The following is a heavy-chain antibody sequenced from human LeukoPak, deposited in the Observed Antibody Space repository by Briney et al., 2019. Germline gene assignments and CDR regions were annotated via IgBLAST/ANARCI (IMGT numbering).Heavy chain of an antibody. V-gene: IGHV1-69*04. CDR3: ARDLLGYCSSTSCARGGGYYYYGMDV. CDR2: IIPILGIA. D-gene: IGHD2-2*01. Sequence: SVKVSCKASGGTFSSYAISWARQAPGQGLEWMGRIIPILGIANYAQKFQGRVTITADKSTSTAYMELSSLRSEDTAVYYCARDLLGYCSSTSCARGGGYYYYGMDVWGQGTTVTVSS. J-gene: IGHJ6*02. CDR1: GGTFSSYA.